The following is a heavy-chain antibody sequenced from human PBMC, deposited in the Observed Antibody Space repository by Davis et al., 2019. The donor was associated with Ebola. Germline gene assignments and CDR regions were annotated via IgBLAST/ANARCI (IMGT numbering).Heavy chain of an antibody. CDR1: GGSVSSYY. CDR3: ATFVLGYCSGGSCYNYFDD. Sequence: SETLSLTCTVSGGSVSSYYWSWIRQSPGKGLEWIGYIYYSGTTSYNPPLKSRVSISVDTSKNQFSLRLRSVTAADTAVYYCATFVLGYCSGGSCYNYFDDWGQGTLVSVSS. D-gene: IGHD2-15*01. V-gene: IGHV4-59*02. J-gene: IGHJ4*02. CDR2: IYYSGTT.